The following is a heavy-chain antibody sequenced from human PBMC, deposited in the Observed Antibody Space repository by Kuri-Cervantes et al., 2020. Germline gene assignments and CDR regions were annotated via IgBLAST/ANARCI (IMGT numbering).Heavy chain of an antibody. CDR3: ARVADMVRGVITQNDAFDI. V-gene: IGHV3-7*01. J-gene: IGHJ3*02. D-gene: IGHD3-10*01. CDR2: IKQDGSEK. CDR1: GFTFSSYS. Sequence: GESLKISCAASGFTFSSYSMSWVRQAPGKGLEWVANIKQDGSEKYYVDSVKGRFTISRDNAKNSLYLQMNSLRAEDTAVYYCARVADMVRGVITQNDAFDIWGQGTTVTVSS.